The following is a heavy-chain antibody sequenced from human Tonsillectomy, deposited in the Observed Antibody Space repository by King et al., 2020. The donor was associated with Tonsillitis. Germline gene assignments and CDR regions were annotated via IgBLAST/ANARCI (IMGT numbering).Heavy chain of an antibody. CDR2: ISRSGDNT. D-gene: IGHD4-17*01. Sequence: VQLVESGGGLVQPGGSLRLSCAASGFTFGSYGMSWVRQAPGKGLEWVSTISRSGDNTHYADSVKGRFTISRDNSKNTVYVQMNSLRAEDTAVYYCARTTTPRYGLDVWGQGTTVTVSS. CDR1: GFTFGSYG. CDR3: ARTTTPRYGLDV. J-gene: IGHJ6*02. V-gene: IGHV3-23*04.